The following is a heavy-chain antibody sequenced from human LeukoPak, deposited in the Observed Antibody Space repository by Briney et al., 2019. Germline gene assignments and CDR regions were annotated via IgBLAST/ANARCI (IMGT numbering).Heavy chain of an antibody. V-gene: IGHV3-23*01. Sequence: GGSLRLSCAASGFTFSSYAMSWVRQAPGKGLEWVSAISGSGGSTYYADSVKGRFTISRDNSKNTLYLQMNSLRAEDTAVYYCAKDGGYFFRATPEFDYWGQGTLVTVSS. D-gene: IGHD5-18*01. CDR2: ISGSGGST. J-gene: IGHJ4*02. CDR1: GFTFSSYA. CDR3: AKDGGYFFRATPEFDY.